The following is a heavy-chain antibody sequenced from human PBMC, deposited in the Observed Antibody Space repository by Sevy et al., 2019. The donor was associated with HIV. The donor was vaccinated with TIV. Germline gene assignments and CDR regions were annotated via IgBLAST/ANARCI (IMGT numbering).Heavy chain of an antibody. CDR1: GYSFTSYW. D-gene: IGHD3-3*01. J-gene: IGHJ4*02. CDR3: ARSGEGVVSLAGGFDY. Sequence: GESLKISCKGSGYSFTSYWIGWVRQMPGKGLEWMGIIYPGDSDTRYSPSFQGQVTISADKSISTAYLQWSSLKASDTAMYYCARSGEGVVSLAGGFDYWGQGTLVTVSS. CDR2: IYPGDSDT. V-gene: IGHV5-51*01.